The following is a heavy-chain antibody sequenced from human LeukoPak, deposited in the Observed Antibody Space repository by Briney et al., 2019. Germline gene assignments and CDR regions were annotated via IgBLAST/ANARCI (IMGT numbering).Heavy chain of an antibody. CDR1: GGSITSDY. CDR2: IFTSGSS. V-gene: IGHV4-4*07. CDR3: SRGGANDL. Sequence: SETLSLTCTVSGGSITSDYWRWIRQPAGKGLEWIGRIFTSGSSTYNPSLKSRVTMSLDTSKNEFYLELSSVTAADTAIYFCSRGGANDLWGQGTLVTVSS. J-gene: IGHJ5*02. D-gene: IGHD4/OR15-4a*01.